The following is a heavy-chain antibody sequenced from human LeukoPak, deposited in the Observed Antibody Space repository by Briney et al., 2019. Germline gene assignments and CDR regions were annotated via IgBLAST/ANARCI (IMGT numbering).Heavy chain of an antibody. V-gene: IGHV3-21*01. J-gene: IGHJ4*02. Sequence: PGGSLRLSCAASGFTFSSYSMNWVRQAPGKGLEWVSSISSSSYIYYADSVKGRFTISRDNAKNSLYLQMNSLRAEDTAVYYCVRTYYDILTGYYGLFDYWGQGTLVTVSS. CDR1: GFTFSSYS. CDR3: VRTYYDILTGYYGLFDY. CDR2: ISSSSYI. D-gene: IGHD3-9*01.